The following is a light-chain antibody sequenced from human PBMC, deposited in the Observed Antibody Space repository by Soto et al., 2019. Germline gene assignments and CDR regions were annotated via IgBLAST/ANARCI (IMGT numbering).Light chain of an antibody. J-gene: IGLJ1*01. CDR3: ATWDDSLNGL. CDR1: SSNIGSKT. CDR2: HNN. Sequence: QSVLTQPPSASGTPGQRVTISCSGSSSNIGSKTVTWYQQLPGAAPKLLIYHNNQRPSGVPDRFSGSKSGTSASLAISGLQSEDEADYYCATWDDSLNGLFGPGTKVTVL. V-gene: IGLV1-44*01.